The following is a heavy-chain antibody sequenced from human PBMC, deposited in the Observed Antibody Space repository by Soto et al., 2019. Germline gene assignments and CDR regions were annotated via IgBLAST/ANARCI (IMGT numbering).Heavy chain of an antibody. CDR1: AGSITWDSYY. J-gene: IGHJ4*02. V-gene: IGHV4-61*01. D-gene: IGHD2-21*02. CDR3: ARDPCGSDCYSGLDY. CDR2: ISYNGRT. Sequence: SETRARTWNVSAGSITWDSYYWTWIRQPPGKGLEWLGYISYNGRTNYNPSLKSRVTISVDTSRKQFFLRLTSVTAADMAIYYCARDPCGSDCYSGLDYWGQGSLVTVSS.